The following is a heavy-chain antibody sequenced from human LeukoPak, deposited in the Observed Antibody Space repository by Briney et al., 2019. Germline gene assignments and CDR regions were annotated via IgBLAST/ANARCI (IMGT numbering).Heavy chain of an antibody. CDR2: ISYDGGDK. J-gene: IGHJ5*02. V-gene: IGHV3-30*01. Sequence: GRSLTLSCAASGFIFSNFAMHWVRQAPGKGLDWVAVISYDGGDKFYADSVKGRFTISRDNSKNTLYLQMDSLRTEDAAVYYCARDPGCSSSSCSSNWLGPWGQGTLVTVSS. CDR1: GFIFSNFA. D-gene: IGHD2-2*01. CDR3: ARDPGCSSSSCSSNWLGP.